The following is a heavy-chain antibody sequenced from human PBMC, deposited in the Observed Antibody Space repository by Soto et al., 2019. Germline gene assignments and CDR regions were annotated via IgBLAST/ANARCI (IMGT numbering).Heavy chain of an antibody. CDR1: GASISSGHYY. CDR2: INHSGST. J-gene: IGHJ4*02. CDR3: ARDKITGLFDY. D-gene: IGHD2-8*02. Sequence: SETLSLTCTVSGASISSGHYYWSWIRQPPGTGLEWIGEINHSGSTNYNPSLKSRVTISVDTSKNQFSLKLTSVTAADTAVYYCARDKITGLFDYWGQGTLVTVSS. V-gene: IGHV4-39*07.